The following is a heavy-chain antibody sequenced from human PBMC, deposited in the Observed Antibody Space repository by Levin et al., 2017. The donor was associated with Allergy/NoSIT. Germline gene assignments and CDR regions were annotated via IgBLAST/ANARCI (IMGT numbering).Heavy chain of an antibody. D-gene: IGHD3-10*01. V-gene: IGHV4-59*01. CDR3: ARMHYYGSDYYFDY. CDR1: GASISSYY. CDR2: IYYSRST. J-gene: IGHJ4*02. Sequence: SETLSLTCTVSGASISSYYWSWIRQPPGKGLEWIGYIYYSRSTNYNASLKSRVTISVDASNNQFSLRLSSVTAADTAVYYCARMHYYGSDYYFDYWGQGTLVTVSS.